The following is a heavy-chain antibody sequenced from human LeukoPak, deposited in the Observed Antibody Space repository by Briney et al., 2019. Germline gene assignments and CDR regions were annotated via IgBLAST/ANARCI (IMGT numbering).Heavy chain of an antibody. Sequence: GGSLRLSCAASGFTFRKAWMNWVRQAPGKGLEWVGRIKNRTEGGTTDYAAPVKGRFTISRGDSRNMVFLHMNSLNTGDTAVYFCAAGPGAPGYWGRGTLVTVSS. D-gene: IGHD3-10*01. J-gene: IGHJ4*02. CDR2: IKNRTEGGTT. CDR1: GFTFRKAW. CDR3: AAGPGAPGY. V-gene: IGHV3-15*01.